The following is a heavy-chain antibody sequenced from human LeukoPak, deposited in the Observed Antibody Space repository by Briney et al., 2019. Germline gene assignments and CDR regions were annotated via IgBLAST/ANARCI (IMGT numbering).Heavy chain of an antibody. CDR3: ARSGSYYTSSANWFDP. CDR1: GGSISSYY. Sequence: PSETLSVTCTVSGGSISSYYWSWIRQPPGKGLEWIGYIYYSGSTNYDPSLKSRVTISVDTSKNQFSLKLSSVTAADTAVYYCARSGSYYTSSANWFDPWGQGTLVTASS. J-gene: IGHJ5*02. D-gene: IGHD1-26*01. CDR2: IYYSGST. V-gene: IGHV4-59*08.